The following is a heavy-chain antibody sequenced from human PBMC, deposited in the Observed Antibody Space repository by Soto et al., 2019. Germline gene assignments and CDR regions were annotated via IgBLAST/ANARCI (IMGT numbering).Heavy chain of an antibody. Sequence: SETLSLTCAVSGYSISSSNWWGWIRQPPGKGLEWIGYIYYSGSTYYNPSLKSRVTMSVDTSKNQFSLKLSSVTAVDTAVYYCARITKNSGYDRGAFDYWGQGTLVTVSS. CDR1: GYSISSSNW. CDR3: ARITKNSGYDRGAFDY. CDR2: IYYSGST. V-gene: IGHV4-28*01. J-gene: IGHJ4*02. D-gene: IGHD5-12*01.